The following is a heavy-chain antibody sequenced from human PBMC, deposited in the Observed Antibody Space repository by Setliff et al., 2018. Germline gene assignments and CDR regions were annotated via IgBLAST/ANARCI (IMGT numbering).Heavy chain of an antibody. Sequence: ASVKVSFKASGYTLTNYYMHWVRQAPGQGLEWMGIINPSGGLTRYAQKFQGRVTMTRDTSTSTVYMEVSSLRSEDTAVYYCARDRYYNSWSGTSITAPHDAFDIWGQGTMVTVSS. V-gene: IGHV1-46*03. CDR1: GYTLTNYY. CDR2: INPSGGLT. J-gene: IGHJ3*02. D-gene: IGHD3-3*01. CDR3: ARDRYYNSWSGTSITAPHDAFDI.